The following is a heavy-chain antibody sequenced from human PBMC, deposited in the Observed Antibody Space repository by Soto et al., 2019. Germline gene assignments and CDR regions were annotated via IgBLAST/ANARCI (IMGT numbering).Heavy chain of an antibody. CDR2: IILALGTP. CDR1: GDSFTNYA. Sequence: QVLLVQSGAEMKQPGSSVSVSCRASGDSFTNYAFTWVRQAPGQGPEWLGGIILALGTPHYSQRFQGRLTIPAAESSSTVYMELGSLRLDDTAVYYCGRYCTNTKCRGGYYLDLWGQGTLLTVSS. D-gene: IGHD2-8*01. CDR3: GRYCTNTKCRGGYYLDL. V-gene: IGHV1-69*01. J-gene: IGHJ5*02.